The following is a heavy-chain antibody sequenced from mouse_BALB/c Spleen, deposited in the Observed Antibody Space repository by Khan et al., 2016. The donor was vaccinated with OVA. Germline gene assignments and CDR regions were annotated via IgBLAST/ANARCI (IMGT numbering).Heavy chain of an antibody. CDR2: INTYTGEP. CDR1: GYAFTNNG. Sequence: QIQLVQSGPELKKPGETVKISCKASGYAFTNNGMNCARHAPGKGLMWMCWINTYTGEPTYAADLKGRFAFSLETSASTAYLQINNLKNEDTATYVCARVEYSETMDYWGQGTSVTVSS. J-gene: IGHJ4*01. V-gene: IGHV9-3-1*01. CDR3: ARVEYSETMDY.